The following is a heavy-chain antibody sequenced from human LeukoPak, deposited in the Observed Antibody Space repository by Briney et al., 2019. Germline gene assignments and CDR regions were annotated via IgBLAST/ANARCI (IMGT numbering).Heavy chain of an antibody. CDR1: GYSISSGYY. Sequence: PSETLSLTCTVSGYSISSGYYWGWIRQPPGKGLEWIGSIYHSGSTNYNPSLKSRVTISVDTSKNQFSLKLSSVTAADTAVYYCARIPSADWWFDPWGQGTLVTVSS. D-gene: IGHD3/OR15-3a*01. CDR2: IYHSGST. V-gene: IGHV4-38-2*02. J-gene: IGHJ5*02. CDR3: ARIPSADWWFDP.